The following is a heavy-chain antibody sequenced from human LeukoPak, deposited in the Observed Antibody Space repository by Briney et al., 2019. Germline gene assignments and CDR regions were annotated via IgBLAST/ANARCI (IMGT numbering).Heavy chain of an antibody. CDR3: ARPDGSSGYAFDI. CDR2: IYYSGST. CDR1: GGSISSSSYY. D-gene: IGHD3-22*01. V-gene: IGHV4-39*01. Sequence: SETLSLTCTVSGGSISSSSYYWGWIRQPPGKGLEWIGSIYYSGSTYYNPSLRSRVTISVDTSKNQFSLKLSSVTAADTAVYYCARPDGSSGYAFDIWGQGTMVTVSS. J-gene: IGHJ3*02.